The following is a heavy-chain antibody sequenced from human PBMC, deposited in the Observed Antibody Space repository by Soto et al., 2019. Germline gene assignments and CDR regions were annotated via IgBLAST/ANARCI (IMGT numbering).Heavy chain of an antibody. V-gene: IGHV4-39*01. D-gene: IGHD6-6*01. Sequence: PSETLSLTCTVSGGSISSSSYYWGWIRQPPGKGLEWIGSIYYSGSTYYNPSLKSRVTISVDTSKNQFSLKLSSVTAADTAVYYCARLGAARADYWGQGTLVTVSS. CDR2: IYYSGST. CDR3: ARLGAARADY. J-gene: IGHJ4*02. CDR1: GGSISSSSYY.